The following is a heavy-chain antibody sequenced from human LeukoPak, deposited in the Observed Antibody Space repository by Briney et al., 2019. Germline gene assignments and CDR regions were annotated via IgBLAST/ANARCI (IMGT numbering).Heavy chain of an antibody. J-gene: IGHJ4*02. CDR2: IYYTGTT. CDR3: AREEYSSDWYGHDS. Sequence: PSETLSLTCIVSGGSISNTNYYWAWIRQPPGRGLEWIGSIYYTGTTFDNPSLKSRVTLSVDTSKNQFSLRLTSVTAADTAFYYCAREEYSSDWYGHDSWGQGTLVTVSS. D-gene: IGHD6-13*01. V-gene: IGHV4-39*07. CDR1: GGSISNTNYY.